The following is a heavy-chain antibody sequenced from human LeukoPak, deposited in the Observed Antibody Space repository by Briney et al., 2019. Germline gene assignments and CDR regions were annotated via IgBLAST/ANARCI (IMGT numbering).Heavy chain of an antibody. CDR1: GFTFSSYA. CDR3: AKGINSGWYYYFDY. CDR2: ISGRDANT. V-gene: IGHV3-23*01. J-gene: IGHJ4*02. Sequence: GGSLRLSCAASGFTFSSYAMSWVRQAPGKGLEWVSAISGRDANTYYADSVKGRFTISRDNSKNTLYLQMNSLRAEDTAVYYRAKGINSGWYYYFDYWGQGTLVTVSS. D-gene: IGHD6-19*01.